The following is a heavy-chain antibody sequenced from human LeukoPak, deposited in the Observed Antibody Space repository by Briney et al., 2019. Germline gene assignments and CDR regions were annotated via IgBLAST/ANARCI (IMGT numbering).Heavy chain of an antibody. CDR2: IYYSGST. CDR1: GGSISSYY. CDR3: AKSSWFDSFDY. J-gene: IGHJ4*02. V-gene: IGHV4-59*01. Sequence: SETLSLTCTVSGGSISSYYWSWIRQPPGKGLEWIGYIYYSGSTNYNPSLKSRVTISVDTSKNQFSLKLSSVTAADTAVYYCAKSSWFDSFDYWGQGTLVTVSS. D-gene: IGHD6-13*01.